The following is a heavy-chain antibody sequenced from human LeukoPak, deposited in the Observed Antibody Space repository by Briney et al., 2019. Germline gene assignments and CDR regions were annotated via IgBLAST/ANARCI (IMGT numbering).Heavy chain of an antibody. V-gene: IGHV4-59*01. CDR3: ARDRSHPLYDTTGYFAKWFDP. CDR2: IYYSGST. D-gene: IGHD3-22*01. J-gene: IGHJ5*02. Sequence: SETLSLTCTVSGGSISGSYWSWLRQPPGKRLEGIGYIYYSGSTNYNPSLTSRLTISLDTSKNQFSLKLTSVTAADTAVYYCARDRSHPLYDTTGYFAKWFDPWGQGTLVTVSS. CDR1: GGSISGSY.